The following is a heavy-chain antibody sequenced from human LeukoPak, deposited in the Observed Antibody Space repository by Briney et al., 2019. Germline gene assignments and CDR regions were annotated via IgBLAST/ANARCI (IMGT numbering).Heavy chain of an antibody. CDR1: GFTFSSSA. V-gene: IGHV3-23*01. D-gene: IGHD3-9*01. J-gene: IGHJ6*03. Sequence: GGSLRLSCAASGFTFSSSAMTWVRQAPEKGLEWVSTLSGSGDSTYYADSVKGRFTISRDNSKNTLFLEMNRLRAEDTAIYYCAKQAYYDILSGSEAEGFMDVWGKGTAVIVSS. CDR2: LSGSGDST. CDR3: AKQAYYDILSGSEAEGFMDV.